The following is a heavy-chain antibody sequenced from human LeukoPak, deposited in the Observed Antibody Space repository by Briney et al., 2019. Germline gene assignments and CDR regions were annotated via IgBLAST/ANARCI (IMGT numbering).Heavy chain of an antibody. D-gene: IGHD6-25*01. V-gene: IGHV4-59*08. CDR2: IYNSGST. J-gene: IGHJ3*02. CDR3: ARSAIDAFDI. CDR1: GCSISRYY. Sequence: SETLSLTFTGSGCSISRYYWSWIRQPPSKGLECIGHIYNSGSTNYNPSLKSGVSISVDTTQYQFYLKLSSVTAADTGVYYCARSAIDAFDIWGQGTMVTVSS.